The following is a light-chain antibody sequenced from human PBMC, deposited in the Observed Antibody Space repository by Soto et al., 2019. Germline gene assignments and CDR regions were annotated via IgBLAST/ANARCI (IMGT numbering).Light chain of an antibody. CDR3: QQSYSTPIT. CDR2: AAS. V-gene: IGKV1-39*01. J-gene: IGKJ5*01. CDR1: QGISNY. Sequence: DVQITKSASSKSASVWDRVTITIWASQGISNYLAWYQQKPGKAPKLLIYAASSLQSGVPSRFSGSGSGTDFTLTISSLQPEDFAPSYCQQSYSTPITFAQGTRLEIK.